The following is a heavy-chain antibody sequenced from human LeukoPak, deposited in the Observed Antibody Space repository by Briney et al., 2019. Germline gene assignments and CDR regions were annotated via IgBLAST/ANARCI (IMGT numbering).Heavy chain of an antibody. CDR1: GYSFTSYW. J-gene: IGHJ3*02. Sequence: KGGESLKISCKGSGYSFTSYWIGWVRQMPGKGLEWMGIMYPGDSDTRYSPSLQGQVTISADKSSSTAYLQWSSLKASDTAMYYCARALKQQLIRGAFDIWGQGTVVTVSS. V-gene: IGHV5-51*01. D-gene: IGHD6-13*01. CDR3: ARALKQQLIRGAFDI. CDR2: MYPGDSDT.